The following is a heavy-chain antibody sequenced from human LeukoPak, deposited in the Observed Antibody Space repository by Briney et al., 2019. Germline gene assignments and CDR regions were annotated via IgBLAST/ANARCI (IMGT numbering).Heavy chain of an antibody. J-gene: IGHJ4*02. CDR3: ARDPFDY. CDR2: IIPILAIA. Sequence: ASVKVSCKASGGTFSRYSISWVRQAPGQGLEWMGRIIPILAIANYAQKFQGRVTITADKPTSTAYMELSNLRSEDTAVYYCARDPFDYWGQGTLVTVSS. CDR1: GGTFSRYS. V-gene: IGHV1-69*04.